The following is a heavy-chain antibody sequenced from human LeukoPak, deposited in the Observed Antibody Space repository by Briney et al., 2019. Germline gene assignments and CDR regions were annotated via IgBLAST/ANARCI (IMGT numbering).Heavy chain of an antibody. CDR2: IYHSGST. CDR3: ARTGSWYYYFDY. Sequence: PSETLSLTCTVSGGSFSTYYWTWIRQPPGKGLEWIGYIYHSGSTNYNPSLKSRVAISVDSARKQFSLTLSSVTAADTAVYYCARTGSWYYYFDYWGQGTLVTVSS. CDR1: GGSFSTYY. V-gene: IGHV4-59*01. D-gene: IGHD6-13*01. J-gene: IGHJ4*02.